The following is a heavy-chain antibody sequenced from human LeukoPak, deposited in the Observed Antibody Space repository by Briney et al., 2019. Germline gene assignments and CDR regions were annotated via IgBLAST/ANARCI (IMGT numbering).Heavy chain of an antibody. CDR3: ARTTVTRSAFDI. CDR1: GFTVSSNY. J-gene: IGHJ3*02. CDR2: IYSGGST. V-gene: IGHV3-53*01. Sequence: GGSLRLSCAASGFTVSSNYMSWVRQAPGKGLEWVSVIYSGGSTYYADSVKGRFTISRDNSKNTLYLQMNSLRAEDTAVYYCARTTVTRSAFDIWGQGTMVTVSS. D-gene: IGHD4-11*01.